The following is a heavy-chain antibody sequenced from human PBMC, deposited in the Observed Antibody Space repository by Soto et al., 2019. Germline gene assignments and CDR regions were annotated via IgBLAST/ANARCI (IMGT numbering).Heavy chain of an antibody. CDR1: GFTFSSYE. D-gene: IGHD5-18*01. CDR3: ASWGGYSYGYDYYYGMDV. V-gene: IGHV3-48*03. CDR2: ISSSGSTI. Sequence: EVQLVESGGGLVQPGGSLRLSCAASGFTFSSYEMNWVRQAPGKGLEWVSYISSSGSTINYADSVKGRFTISRDNAKNSLYLQMHSLRAEDTAVYYCASWGGYSYGYDYYYGMDVWGQGTTVTVSS. J-gene: IGHJ6*02.